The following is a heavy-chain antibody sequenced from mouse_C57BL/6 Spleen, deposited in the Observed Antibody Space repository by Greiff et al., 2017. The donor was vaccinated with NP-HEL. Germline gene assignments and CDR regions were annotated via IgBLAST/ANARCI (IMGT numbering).Heavy chain of an antibody. D-gene: IGHD1-1*01. CDR1: GYSITSGYY. J-gene: IGHJ3*01. Sequence: DVQLQESGPGLVKPSQSLSLTCSVTGYSITSGYYWNWIRQFPGNKLEWMGYISYDGSNNYNPSLKNRISITRDTSKNQFFLKLNSVTTEDTATYYCARDKDYDGSSPFAYWGQGTLVTVSA. V-gene: IGHV3-6*01. CDR2: ISYDGSN. CDR3: ARDKDYDGSSPFAY.